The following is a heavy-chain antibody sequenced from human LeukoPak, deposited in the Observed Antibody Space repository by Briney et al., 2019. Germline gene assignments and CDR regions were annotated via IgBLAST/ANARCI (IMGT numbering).Heavy chain of an antibody. D-gene: IGHD1-26*01. J-gene: IGHJ4*02. CDR1: GFPFGSHW. CDR2: IESDASNT. CDR3: TRDGSGSRIPFDY. V-gene: IGHV3-74*01. Sequence: GGSLRLSCAASGFPFGSHWMHWVRHAPGKGLVWVARIESDASNTRYADSVEGRFTISGDNANKTLYLQMNSLRAEDTAVYYCTRDGSGSRIPFDYWGQGTLVTVSS.